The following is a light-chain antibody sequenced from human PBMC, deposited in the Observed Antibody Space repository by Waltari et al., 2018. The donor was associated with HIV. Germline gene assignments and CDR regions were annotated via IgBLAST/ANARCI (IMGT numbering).Light chain of an antibody. J-gene: IGLJ3*02. V-gene: IGLV1-47*01. CDR3: AAWDDSLSGPV. CDR2: RNN. CDR1: SSTIGSNY. Sequence: SVLTQPPSASGTPGQRVTISCSGSSSTIGSNYVYWYQQRPGTTPKLLIYRNNQRPSGVPDRFSGSKSGTSASLAISGLRSEDEADYYCAAWDDSLSGPVFGGGTKLTVL.